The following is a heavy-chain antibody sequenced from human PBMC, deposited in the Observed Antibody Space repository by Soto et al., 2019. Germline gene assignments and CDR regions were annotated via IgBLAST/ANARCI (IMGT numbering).Heavy chain of an antibody. CDR1: GGSFGGYS. CDR3: ARDIAAAGYFDY. V-gene: IGHV4-30-2*01. D-gene: IGHD6-13*01. J-gene: IGHJ4*02. Sequence: PSETLSLTCAVYGGSFGGYSWSWIRQPPGKGLEWIGYIYHSGSTYYNPSLKSRVTISVDRSKNQFSLKLSSVTAADTAVYYCARDIAAAGYFDYWGQGTLVTVSS. CDR2: IYHSGST.